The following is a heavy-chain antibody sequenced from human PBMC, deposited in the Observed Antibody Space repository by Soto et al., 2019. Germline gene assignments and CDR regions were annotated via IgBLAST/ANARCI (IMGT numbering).Heavy chain of an antibody. CDR1: GFTFSSYG. V-gene: IGHV3-30*18. CDR2: ISYDGSNK. D-gene: IGHD3-22*01. Sequence: QVQLVESGGGVVQPGRSLRLSCAASGFTFSSYGMHWVRQAPGKGLEWVAVISYDGSNKYYADSVKGRFTISRDNSKNTLYMQMNSLRAEDTAVYYFAKDDDSSGYYLAYWGQGTLVTVSS. CDR3: AKDDDSSGYYLAY. J-gene: IGHJ4*02.